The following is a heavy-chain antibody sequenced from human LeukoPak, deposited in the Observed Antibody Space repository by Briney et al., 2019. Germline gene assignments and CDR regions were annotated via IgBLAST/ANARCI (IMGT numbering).Heavy chain of an antibody. CDR1: GFTVSSNY. CDR3: AREYYDNSGGEDAFDI. D-gene: IGHD3-22*01. J-gene: IGHJ3*02. CDR2: IYSGGST. V-gene: IGHV3-53*01. Sequence: GGSLRLSCAASGFTVSSNYMNWVRQAPGKGLEWVSGIYSGGSTFYSDSVEGRFTISRDNSHHTLYLQLNSLRAEDTAMYYCAREYYDNSGGEDAFDIWGPGTMVTVSS.